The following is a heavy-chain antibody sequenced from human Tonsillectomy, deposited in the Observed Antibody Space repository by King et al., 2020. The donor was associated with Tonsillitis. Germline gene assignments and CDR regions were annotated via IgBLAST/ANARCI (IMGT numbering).Heavy chain of an antibody. Sequence: QLQESGPGLVKPSETLSLTCTVSGGSISSSSYYWGWIRQPPGKGLEWIGSIYYSGSTYYNPSLKSRVTISVDTSKNQFSLKLSSVTAADTAVYYCARESPLDYYDSSDLYTGGWFDPWGQGTLVTVSS. CDR2: IYYSGST. D-gene: IGHD3-22*01. CDR1: GGSISSSSYY. V-gene: IGHV4-39*02. J-gene: IGHJ5*02. CDR3: ARESPLDYYDSSDLYTGGWFDP.